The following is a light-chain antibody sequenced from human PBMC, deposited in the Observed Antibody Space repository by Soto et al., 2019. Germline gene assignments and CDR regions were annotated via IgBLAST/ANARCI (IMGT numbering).Light chain of an antibody. V-gene: IGKV3-15*01. CDR1: QTVSRN. J-gene: IGKJ2*01. CDR2: GTS. Sequence: IVMTQSPATLSVSPGERATLSCRASQTVSRNLGWYQQKPGQAPRLLIYGTSTRATGIPARFSGSGSGTEFTLTISSLQSEDFAVYYCQQYNKWPPYTFGQGTKVDIK. CDR3: QQYNKWPPYT.